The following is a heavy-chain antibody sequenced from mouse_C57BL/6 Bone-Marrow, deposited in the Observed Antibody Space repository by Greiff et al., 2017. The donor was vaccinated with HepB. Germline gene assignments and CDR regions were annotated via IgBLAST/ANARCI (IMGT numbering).Heavy chain of an antibody. CDR1: GFTFSDYY. V-gene: IGHV5-16*01. CDR2: INYDGSST. D-gene: IGHD4-1*01. Sequence: EVMLVESEGGLVQPGSSMKLSCTASGFTFSDYYMAWVRQVPEKGLEWVANINYDGSSTYYLDSLKSRFIISRDNAKNILYLQMSSLKSEDTATYYCARGWDLYAMDYWGQGTSVTVSS. J-gene: IGHJ4*01. CDR3: ARGWDLYAMDY.